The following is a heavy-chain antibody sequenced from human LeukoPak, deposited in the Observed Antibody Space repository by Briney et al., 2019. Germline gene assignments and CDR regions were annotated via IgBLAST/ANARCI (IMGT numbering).Heavy chain of an antibody. V-gene: IGHV3-30-3*01. Sequence: PGGSLRLSCAASGFTFSSYAVHWVRQAPGKGLEWVAVISYDGSNKYYADSVRGRFTISRDNSKNTLYLQMNSLRAEDTAVYYCASGYAIKEAGGFDYWGQGTLVTVSS. CDR3: ASGYAIKEAGGFDY. J-gene: IGHJ4*02. CDR2: ISYDGSNK. CDR1: GFTFSSYA. D-gene: IGHD5-12*01.